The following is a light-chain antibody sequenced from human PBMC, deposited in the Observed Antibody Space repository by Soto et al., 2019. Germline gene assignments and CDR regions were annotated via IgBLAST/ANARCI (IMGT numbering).Light chain of an antibody. V-gene: IGLV2-23*02. J-gene: IGLJ1*01. CDR3: CSFAGSYTYV. CDR1: SSDVGSYNL. Sequence: QSVLTQPASVSGSPGQSITISCTGTSSDVGSYNLVSWYQQHPGKAPKLMIYDVSERPAGVPDRFSGSKSGNTASLTISGLQAEDEADYSCCSFAGSYTYVFGGGTKVTVL. CDR2: DVS.